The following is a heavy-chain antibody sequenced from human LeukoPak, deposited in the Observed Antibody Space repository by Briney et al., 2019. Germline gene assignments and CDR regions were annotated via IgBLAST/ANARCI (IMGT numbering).Heavy chain of an antibody. J-gene: IGHJ4*02. V-gene: IGHV4-59*01. CDR2: IYYSGST. CDR3: VRAQYSSSWDKIYYFDY. Sequence: SETPSLTCTVPGGSISSYYWSWTRHPPRKGLEWIGYIYYSGSTNYNPSLKSRVTISVDTSKNQFSLKLSSVTAADTAVYYCVRAQYSSSWDKIYYFDYWGQGTLVTVSS. D-gene: IGHD6-13*01. CDR1: GGSISSYY.